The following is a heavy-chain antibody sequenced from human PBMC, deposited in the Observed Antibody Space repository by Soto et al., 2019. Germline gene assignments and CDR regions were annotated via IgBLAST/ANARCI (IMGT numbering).Heavy chain of an antibody. D-gene: IGHD2-15*01. J-gene: IGHJ6*03. V-gene: IGHV4-34*01. CDR2: INHSGST. CDR1: GGSFSGYY. Sequence: PSETLSLTCAVYGGSFSGYYWSWIRQPPGKGLEWIGEINHSGSTNYNPSLKSRVTISVDTSKNQFSLKLSSATAADTAVYYCARGRCSGGSCYYYYYYMDVWGKGTTVTVSS. CDR3: ARGRCSGGSCYYYYYYMDV.